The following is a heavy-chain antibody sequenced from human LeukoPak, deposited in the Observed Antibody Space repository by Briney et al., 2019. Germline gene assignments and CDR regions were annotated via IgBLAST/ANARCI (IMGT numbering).Heavy chain of an antibody. CDR2: IYYSGST. D-gene: IGHD6-19*01. V-gene: IGHV4-39*07. J-gene: IGHJ4*02. CDR3: ARDPQPYMSGWDPAPK. CDR1: GGSISSSSYH. Sequence: SETLSLTCTVSGGSISSSSYHWGWIRQPPGKGLEWIGSIYYSGSTYYNPSLKSRVTISVDTSKNQFSLKLSSVTAADTAVYYCARDPQPYMSGWDPAPKWGQGSLVTVSS.